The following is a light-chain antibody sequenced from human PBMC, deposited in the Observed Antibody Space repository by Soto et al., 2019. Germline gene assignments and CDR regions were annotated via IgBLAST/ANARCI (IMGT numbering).Light chain of an antibody. CDR2: GAS. V-gene: IGKV3-20*01. Sequence: IVLTQSPGTLSLSPGERATLSCRASQSVASTYLGWYQQKPGQAPRLLIYGASSRATGIPDRFSGSGSGTDFTLTISRLETEDLAVYYCQQYGASSWTFGQGTKVDIK. CDR1: QSVASTY. J-gene: IGKJ1*01. CDR3: QQYGASSWT.